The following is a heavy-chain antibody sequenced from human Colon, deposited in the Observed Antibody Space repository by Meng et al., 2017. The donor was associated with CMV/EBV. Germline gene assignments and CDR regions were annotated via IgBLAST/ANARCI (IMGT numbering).Heavy chain of an antibody. CDR1: GFTFSSYG. Sequence: GESLKISCAASGFTFSSYGMNWVRQAPGKGLEWVSSITTASLYTYYADSVRGRFTISRDNANSSVYLHMTTLRAEDTAVYYCARAGLRAVEATRSDYWGQGTPVTVSS. CDR2: ITTASLYT. CDR3: ARAGLRAVEATRSDY. V-gene: IGHV3-21*01. J-gene: IGHJ4*02. D-gene: IGHD6-19*01.